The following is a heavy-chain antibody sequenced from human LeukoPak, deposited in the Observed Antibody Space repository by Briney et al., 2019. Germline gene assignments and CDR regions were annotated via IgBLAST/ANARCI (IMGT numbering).Heavy chain of an antibody. V-gene: IGHV4-39*07. J-gene: IGHJ4*02. D-gene: IGHD5-18*01. Sequence: SETLSLTCTVSGGSISSSSYYWGWIRQPPGKGLEWIGSIYYSGSTYYNPSLKSRVTISVDTSKNQFSLKLSSVTAADTAVYYCARVEYSYGSDWGQGTLVTVSS. CDR2: IYYSGST. CDR1: GGSISSSSYY. CDR3: ARVEYSYGSD.